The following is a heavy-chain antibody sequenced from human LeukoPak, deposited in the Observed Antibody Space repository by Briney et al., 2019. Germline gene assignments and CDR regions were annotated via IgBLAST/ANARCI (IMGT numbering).Heavy chain of an antibody. CDR2: VSYDGSNK. J-gene: IGHJ4*02. V-gene: IGHV3-30*04. D-gene: IGHD3-10*01. CDR1: GFTFSTYA. Sequence: GGSLRLSCAASGFTFSTYAMHWVRQAPGKGLEWVAVVSYDGSNKYFADSVKGRFTISRDSSKNTLYLQMNSLRAEDTAVYYCARTMSRYSGSLSSVPFDYWGQGTLVTVSS. CDR3: ARTMSRYSGSLSSVPFDY.